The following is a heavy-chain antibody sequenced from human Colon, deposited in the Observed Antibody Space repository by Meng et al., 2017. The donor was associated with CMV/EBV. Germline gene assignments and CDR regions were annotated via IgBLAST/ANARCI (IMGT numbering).Heavy chain of an antibody. CDR1: GFTFSSYA. V-gene: IGHV3-23*01. D-gene: IGHD6-19*01. CDR3: ARVAGDPLSYYYGMDV. Sequence: GESLKISCVASGFTFSSYAMSWVRQAPGKGLEWVALISGSDGSRYYADSVKGRFTISRDNSKNTVYLQMNSLRAEDTAVYYCARVAGDPLSYYYGMDVWGQGTTVTVSS. CDR2: ISGSDGSR. J-gene: IGHJ6*02.